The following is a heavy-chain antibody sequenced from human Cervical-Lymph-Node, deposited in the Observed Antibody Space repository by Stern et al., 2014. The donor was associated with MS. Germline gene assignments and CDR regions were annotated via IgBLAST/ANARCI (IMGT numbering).Heavy chain of an antibody. CDR2: INPNGSVT. J-gene: IGHJ4*02. Sequence: QVQLLQPGPEVKKHGASVMVSCKTSGYTFTNYYIHWVRQAPGQGLEWMGIINPNGSVTASAQKFQGRLTMTRDTSTTTVYMRLITLTSEDTAMYYCTRAVGGVGREWGQGTLVFVSS. D-gene: IGHD3-16*01. CDR1: GYTFTNYY. V-gene: IGHV1-46*01. CDR3: TRAVGGVGRE.